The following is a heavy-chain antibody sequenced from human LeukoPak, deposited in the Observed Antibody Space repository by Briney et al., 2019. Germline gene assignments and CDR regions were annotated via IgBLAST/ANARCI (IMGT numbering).Heavy chain of an antibody. CDR3: ARGEGYYFDY. V-gene: IGHV6-1*01. D-gene: IGHD1-26*01. Sequence: SQTLSLTCAISGDSVSTKSAAWNWVRQSPSRGLEWLGRTYYRSKWYNDYAISVKSRIIIKSDTSKNQFSLQLNSVTPEDTAVYYCARGEGYYFDYWGQGTLVTASS. CDR1: GDSVSTKSAA. CDR2: TYYRSKWYN. J-gene: IGHJ4*02.